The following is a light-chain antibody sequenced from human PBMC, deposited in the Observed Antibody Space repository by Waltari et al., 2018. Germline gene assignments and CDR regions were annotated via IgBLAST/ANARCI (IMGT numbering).Light chain of an antibody. CDR2: VNSDGSH. CDR3: QTWDIATVV. Sequence: LALTQSPSASASLGASVTVTCTLTSDHRNYAIAWHQQQPQKGPRYLMKVNSDGSHIRGAGISDRFSGSSSGAERYLTISSLQSEDEGDYYCQTWDIATVVFGGGTKLTVL. CDR1: SDHRNYA. V-gene: IGLV4-69*01. J-gene: IGLJ2*01.